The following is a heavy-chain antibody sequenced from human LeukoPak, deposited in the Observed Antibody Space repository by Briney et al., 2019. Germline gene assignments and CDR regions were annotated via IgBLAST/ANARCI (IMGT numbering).Heavy chain of an antibody. CDR3: ARGAGYCSSTSCYEVFDY. CDR1: GFTFSSYW. J-gene: IGHJ4*02. Sequence: GGSLRLSCAASGFTFSSYWMHWVRQAPGKGLVWVSRINSDGSSTSYADSVKGRFTISRDNAKNTLYLQMNRLRAEDTAVYYCARGAGYCSSTSCYEVFDYWGQGTLVTVSS. D-gene: IGHD2-2*01. CDR2: INSDGSST. V-gene: IGHV3-74*01.